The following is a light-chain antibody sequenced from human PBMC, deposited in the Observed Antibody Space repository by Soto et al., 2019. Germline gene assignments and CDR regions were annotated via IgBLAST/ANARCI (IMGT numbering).Light chain of an antibody. CDR1: QSIGSW. J-gene: IGKJ2*01. CDR3: QQYFSYLYT. CDR2: RAS. Sequence: DIQMTQSPSTLSASVGDRVTITCRASQSIGSWLAWYQQKPGKAPNLLIYRASTLESGVPSRFSGSGSGTEFTLTISSLQPDDFATYYCQQYFSYLYTFGQGTKLEIK. V-gene: IGKV1-5*03.